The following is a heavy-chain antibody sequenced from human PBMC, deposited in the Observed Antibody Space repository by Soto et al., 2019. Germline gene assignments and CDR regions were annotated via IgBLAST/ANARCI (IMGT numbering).Heavy chain of an antibody. D-gene: IGHD1-26*01. J-gene: IGHJ6*02. Sequence: PGGSLRLSCAASGFTFSSYGMHWVRQAPGKGLEWVAVIWYDGSNKYYADSVKGRFTISGDNSKNTLYLQMNSLRAEDTAVYYCARGGSGGSYFYYYYGMDVWGQGTTVTVYS. CDR2: IWYDGSNK. CDR3: ARGGSGGSYFYYYYGMDV. V-gene: IGHV3-33*01. CDR1: GFTFSSYG.